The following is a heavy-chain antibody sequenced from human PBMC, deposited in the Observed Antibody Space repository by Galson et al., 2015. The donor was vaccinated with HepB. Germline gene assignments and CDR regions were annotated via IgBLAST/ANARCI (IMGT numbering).Heavy chain of an antibody. J-gene: IGHJ3*02. D-gene: IGHD3-16*01. CDR1: GDSLNNHY. CDR2: VHYMGNT. V-gene: IGHV4-59*11. CDR3: ARRPVGVGAFDI. Sequence: SETLSLTCSVSGDSLNNHYWAWIRQPPGRGLVWIGYVHYMGNTNYNPSLKNRVTMSVDTSKNQFSLRLNSVTAADAAVYYCARRPVGVGAFDIWGQGTVVTVSS.